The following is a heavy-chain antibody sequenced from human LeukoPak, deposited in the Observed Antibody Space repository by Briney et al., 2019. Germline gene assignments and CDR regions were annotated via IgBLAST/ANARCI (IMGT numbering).Heavy chain of an antibody. CDR3: AYGDYGYHLDY. Sequence: PSETLSLTCAASGVSISSGGYSWSWIRQPPGKGLGWIGYIYHSGSTYYNPSLKSRVTISVDRSKNQFSLKLSSVTAADTAVYYCAYGDYGYHLDYWGQGTLVTVSS. D-gene: IGHD4-17*01. CDR1: GVSISSGGYS. V-gene: IGHV4-30-2*01. J-gene: IGHJ4*02. CDR2: IYHSGST.